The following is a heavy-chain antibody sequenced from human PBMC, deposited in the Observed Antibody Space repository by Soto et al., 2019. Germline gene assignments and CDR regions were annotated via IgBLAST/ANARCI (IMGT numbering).Heavy chain of an antibody. V-gene: IGHV4-4*07. CDR1: GGSISSYY. CDR3: ARDGGTYYGSGSRTYYYYYGMDV. Sequence: SETLSLTCTVSGGSISSYYWSWIRQPAGTGLEWIGRIYTSGSTNYNPSLKSRVTMSVDTSKNQFSLKLSSVTAADTAVYYCARDGGTYYGSGSRTYYYYYGMDVWGQGTTVT. CDR2: IYTSGST. D-gene: IGHD3-10*01. J-gene: IGHJ6*02.